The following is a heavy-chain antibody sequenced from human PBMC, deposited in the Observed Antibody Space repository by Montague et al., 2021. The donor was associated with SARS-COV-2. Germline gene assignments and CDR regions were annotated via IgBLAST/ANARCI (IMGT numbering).Heavy chain of an antibody. CDR1: GGSISGHY. V-gene: IGHV4-59*11. J-gene: IGHJ1*01. Sequence: SETLSLTCSVSGGSISGHYWSWIRQPPGKGLEWIGNFYHSGGTNYNPSLTSRATISVDTSKNHFALRLSSVTAADTAVYFCAEGFTSSSGAGYWGQGTLVTVSS. CDR2: FYHSGGT. D-gene: IGHD6-6*01. CDR3: AEGFTSSSGAGY.